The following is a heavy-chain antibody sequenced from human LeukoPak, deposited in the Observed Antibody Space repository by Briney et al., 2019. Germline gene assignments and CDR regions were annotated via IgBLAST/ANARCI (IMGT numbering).Heavy chain of an antibody. J-gene: IGHJ4*02. V-gene: IGHV4-39*01. CDR1: GASISSSSYY. Sequence: SETLSLTCTVSGASISSSSYYWGWIRQPPGKGLEWIGNIYSSGSTNYNPSLKSRVTISLDTSKNQFSLRLNSVTAADTAVYYCARRRGGSGYRDYWGQGTLVTVSS. CDR3: ARRRGGSGYRDY. D-gene: IGHD5-12*01. CDR2: IYSSGST.